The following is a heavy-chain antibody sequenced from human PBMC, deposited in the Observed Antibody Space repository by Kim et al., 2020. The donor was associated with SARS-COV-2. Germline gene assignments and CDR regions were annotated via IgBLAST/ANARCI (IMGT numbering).Heavy chain of an antibody. D-gene: IGHD3-10*01. Sequence: SETLSLTCTVSGGSISSSSYYWGWIRQPPGKGLEWIGSIYYSGSTYYNPSLKSRVTISVDTSKNQFSLKLSSVTAADTAVYYCARVGTNGSGRFDPWGQGTLVTVSS. CDR3: ARVGTNGSGRFDP. CDR2: IYYSGST. J-gene: IGHJ5*02. V-gene: IGHV4-39*07. CDR1: GGSISSSSYY.